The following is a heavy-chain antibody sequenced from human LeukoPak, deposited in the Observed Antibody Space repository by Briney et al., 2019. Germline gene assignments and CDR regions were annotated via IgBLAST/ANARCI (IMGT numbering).Heavy chain of an antibody. CDR1: GFKFSDAW. V-gene: IGHV3-15*01. J-gene: IGHJ4*02. CDR3: TTYGEYYDILTGYLSVDY. Sequence: GGSLRLSCAASGFKFSDAWMTWVRQAPGKGLEWVGRIKSKTDGGTTDYAAPVKGRFTISRDDSKNTLYLQMNSLKTEDTAVYYCTTYGEYYDILTGYLSVDYWGQGTLVTVSS. D-gene: IGHD3-9*01. CDR2: IKSKTDGGTT.